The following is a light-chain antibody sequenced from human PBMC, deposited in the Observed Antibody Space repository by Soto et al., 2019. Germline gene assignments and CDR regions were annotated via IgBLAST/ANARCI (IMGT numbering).Light chain of an antibody. CDR3: QSYDSSLSVV. Sequence: QSVLTQPPSVSGAPGQRVTISCTGSSSTIGAGYDVHWYQQLPGTAPKLLMYGNSNRPSGVPDRFSGSKSGTSASLAITKLQAEDEADYYCQSYDSSLSVVFGGGTKVTVL. CDR1: SSTIGAGYD. CDR2: GNS. J-gene: IGLJ2*01. V-gene: IGLV1-40*01.